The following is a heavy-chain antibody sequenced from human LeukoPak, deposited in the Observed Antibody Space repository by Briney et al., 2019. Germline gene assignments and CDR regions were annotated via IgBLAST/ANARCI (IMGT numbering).Heavy chain of an antibody. J-gene: IGHJ6*02. V-gene: IGHV3-30*18. Sequence: GGSLRLSCAASGFTFSRYGMHWVRQAPGKGLEWVAVISYDGRKKYYADSVKGRLTISRDNSKNTLYLQMNSLRAEDTAVYYCAKGLICSGGSCYSYYYYGVDVWGQGTTVTVSS. CDR3: AKGLICSGGSCYSYYYYGVDV. D-gene: IGHD2-15*01. CDR1: GFTFSRYG. CDR2: ISYDGRKK.